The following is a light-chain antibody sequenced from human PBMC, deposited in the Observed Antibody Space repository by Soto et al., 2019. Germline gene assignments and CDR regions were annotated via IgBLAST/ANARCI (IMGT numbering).Light chain of an antibody. V-gene: IGKV3-15*01. CDR1: QSVSSN. CDR3: QQYINWLT. J-gene: IGKJ4*01. Sequence: EIVMTQSPATLSVSPGERATLSCRASQSVSSNLVWYQQKPGQAPRLLIYGASTRATGIPARFSGSGSGTEFTLTISILQSEDFAVYYCQQYINWLTFGGGTKVEIK. CDR2: GAS.